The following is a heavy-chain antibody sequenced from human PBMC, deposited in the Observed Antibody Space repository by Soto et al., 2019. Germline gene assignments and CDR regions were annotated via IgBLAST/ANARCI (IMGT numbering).Heavy chain of an antibody. D-gene: IGHD6-19*01. CDR2: INPNGGST. J-gene: IGHJ3*02. V-gene: IGHV1-46*01. Sequence: ASVKVSCTASGYTFINYYMHRVRQAPGQGLEWMGIINPNGGSTTYAQKFQGRVTLTRDTSTNTVNMELSSLRSEDTAVYYCAREKWLVRRNDPFDIWGQGTMVTVSS. CDR3: AREKWLVRRNDPFDI. CDR1: GYTFINYY.